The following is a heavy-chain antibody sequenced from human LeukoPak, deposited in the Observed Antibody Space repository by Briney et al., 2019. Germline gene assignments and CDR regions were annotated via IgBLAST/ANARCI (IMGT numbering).Heavy chain of an antibody. D-gene: IGHD3-10*01. J-gene: IGHJ4*02. V-gene: IGHV3-9*01. CDR3: ARGWFGEGYFDY. Sequence: PGGSLRLSCAASGFTFDDYAMHWVRQAPGKGLEWVSGISWNSGSIGYADSVKGRFTISRDNAKNSLYLQMNSLRAEDTALYYCARGWFGEGYFDYWGQGTLVTVSS. CDR1: GFTFDDYA. CDR2: ISWNSGSI.